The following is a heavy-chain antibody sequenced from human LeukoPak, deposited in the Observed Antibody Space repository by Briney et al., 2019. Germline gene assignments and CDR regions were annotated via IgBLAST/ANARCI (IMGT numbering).Heavy chain of an antibody. D-gene: IGHD5-18*01. CDR2: IWYDGSNK. Sequence: PGGSLRLSCAASGFTFSDHYLDWVRQAPGKGPEWVAIIWYDGSNKYYAESVEGRFTISRDNSKNTLYLQMNSLRAEDTAVYSCARGLGYSYGYGIDYWGQGTLVIASS. J-gene: IGHJ4*02. V-gene: IGHV3-33*08. CDR3: ARGLGYSYGYGIDY. CDR1: GFTFSDHY.